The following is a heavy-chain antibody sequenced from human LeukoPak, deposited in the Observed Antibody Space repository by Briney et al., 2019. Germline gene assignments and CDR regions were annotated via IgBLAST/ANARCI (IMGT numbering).Heavy chain of an antibody. CDR2: IYYSGST. V-gene: IGHV4-59*01. D-gene: IGHD1-1*01. CDR1: GGSISSYY. J-gene: IGHJ4*02. Sequence: SETLSLTCTVSGGSISSYYWSWVRQPPGKGLEWMGYIYYSGSTNYNPSLKSRGTISIDTSKNRLSLKLISGTASDTAVYYCARAMPPNWTRARPNPYYFDYWGQGTLVTVSS. CDR3: ARAMPPNWTRARPNPYYFDY.